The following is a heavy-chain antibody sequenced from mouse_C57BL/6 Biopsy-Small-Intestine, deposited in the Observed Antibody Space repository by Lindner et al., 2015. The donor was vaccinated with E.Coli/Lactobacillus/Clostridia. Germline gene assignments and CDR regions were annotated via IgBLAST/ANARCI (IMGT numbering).Heavy chain of an antibody. V-gene: IGHV1-84*01. Sequence: VQLQESGPELVKPGASVKISCKASGYTFTDYYITWVKQRPGQGLEWIGWIYPGSGNIKYNEKFRDKATLTVDTSSSTAYMQLISLTSEDSAVYFCARTAQAYPYWYFDVWGTGTTVTVSS. CDR2: IYPGSGNI. J-gene: IGHJ1*03. D-gene: IGHD3-2*02. CDR1: GYTFTDYY. CDR3: ARTAQAYPYWYFDV.